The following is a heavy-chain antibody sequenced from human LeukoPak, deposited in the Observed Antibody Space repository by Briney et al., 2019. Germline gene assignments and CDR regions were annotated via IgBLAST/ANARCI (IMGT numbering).Heavy chain of an antibody. CDR1: GYTFTGHY. Sequence: ASVKVSCKASGYTFTGHYMHWVRQAPGQGLEWMGWINPNTGGTNYAQKFQGRATMTRDTSISTAYMELSTLRSDDTAVYFCARDNHLKSRHVPDFWGQGTLVTVSS. V-gene: IGHV1-2*02. CDR2: INPNTGGT. D-gene: IGHD3/OR15-3a*01. J-gene: IGHJ4*02. CDR3: ARDNHLKSRHVPDF.